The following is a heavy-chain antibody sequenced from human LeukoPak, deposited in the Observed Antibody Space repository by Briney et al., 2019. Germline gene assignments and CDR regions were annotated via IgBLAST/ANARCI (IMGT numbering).Heavy chain of an antibody. J-gene: IGHJ4*02. V-gene: IGHV3-48*01. CDR1: GFVINSYS. Sequence: GGSLRLSCAASGFVINSYSMNWVRQTPGKGLEWVSYISSSSRTIYFADSVKGRFTISRDDSKNTLYLQMNSLRAEDTAVYYCARRYCSGGTCYFFDYWGQGTLVTVSS. CDR2: ISSSSRTI. CDR3: ARRYCSGGTCYFFDY. D-gene: IGHD2-15*01.